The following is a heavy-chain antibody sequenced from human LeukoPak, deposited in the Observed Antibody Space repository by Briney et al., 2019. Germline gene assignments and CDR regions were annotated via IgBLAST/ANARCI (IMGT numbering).Heavy chain of an antibody. CDR3: ARDPTLLEPNFDY. V-gene: IGHV1-2*02. D-gene: IGHD1-14*01. CDR2: INPNSGGT. Sequence: ASVKVSCKASGYTFTGYYMHWVRLAPGQGRKWMGWINPNSGGTNYAQKFQGRVTMTRDTSISTAYMELSRLRSDDTAVYYCARDPTLLEPNFDYWGQETLVTVSS. J-gene: IGHJ4*02. CDR1: GYTFTGYY.